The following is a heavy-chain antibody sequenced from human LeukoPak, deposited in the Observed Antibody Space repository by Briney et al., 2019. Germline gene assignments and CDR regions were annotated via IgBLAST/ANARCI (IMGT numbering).Heavy chain of an antibody. V-gene: IGHV4-39*01. Sequence: SETLSLTCIVSGGSISSSSYYWGWIRQPPGKGLEWIGSIYYSGSTYYNPSLKSRVTISVDTSKNQFSLKLSSVTAADTAVYYCATFGRGNSRHFDYWGQGTLVTVSS. CDR1: GGSISSSSYY. J-gene: IGHJ4*02. CDR2: IYYSGST. D-gene: IGHD4-23*01. CDR3: ATFGRGNSRHFDY.